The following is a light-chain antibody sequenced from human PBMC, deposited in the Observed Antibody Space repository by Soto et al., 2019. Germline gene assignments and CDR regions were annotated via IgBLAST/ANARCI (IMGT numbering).Light chain of an antibody. J-gene: IGKJ4*01. Sequence: DIQMTQSPSSLSASVGDRVTITCRASQSISSYLNWYQQKPGKAPKLLIYAASSLQSGVPSRFSGSGSGTDFTLPISNLQPEDFSTYYCQQSYSTPLTFGGGTKVEIK. CDR1: QSISSY. V-gene: IGKV1-39*01. CDR2: AAS. CDR3: QQSYSTPLT.